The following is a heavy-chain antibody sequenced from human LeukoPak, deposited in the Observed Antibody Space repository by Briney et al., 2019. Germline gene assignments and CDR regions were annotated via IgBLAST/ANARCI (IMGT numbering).Heavy chain of an antibody. CDR3: ARDRRVVVVPAAINTNWFDP. Sequence: ASVKVSCKASGYTFTGYYMHWVRQAPGQGLEWMGIINPSGGSTSYAQKFQGRVTMTRDTSTSTVYMELSSLRSEDTAVYYCARDRRVVVVPAAINTNWFDPWGQGTLVTVSS. CDR2: INPSGGST. D-gene: IGHD2-2*01. V-gene: IGHV1-46*01. J-gene: IGHJ5*02. CDR1: GYTFTGYY.